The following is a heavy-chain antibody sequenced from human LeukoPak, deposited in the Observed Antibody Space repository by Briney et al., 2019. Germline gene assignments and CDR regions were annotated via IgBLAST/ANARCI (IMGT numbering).Heavy chain of an antibody. D-gene: IGHD3-22*01. CDR1: GFTFSSYG. CDR2: LSYDGSNK. V-gene: IGHV3-30*18. CDR3: AKLFHSSGANDAFDI. Sequence: PGRSLRLSCAASGFTFSSYGMHWVRQAPGKGLEWVAVLSYDGSNKYYADSVKGRFTISRDNSKNTLYLQMNSLRAEDTAVYYCAKLFHSSGANDAFDIWGQGTMVTVSS. J-gene: IGHJ3*02.